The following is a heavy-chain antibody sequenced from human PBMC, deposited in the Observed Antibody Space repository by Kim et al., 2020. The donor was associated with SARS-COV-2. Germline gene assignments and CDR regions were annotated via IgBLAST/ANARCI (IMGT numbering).Heavy chain of an antibody. CDR3: ARGLGYCSSTSCPRAVWFDP. CDR1: GGSFSGYY. V-gene: IGHV4-34*01. CDR2: INHSGST. D-gene: IGHD2-2*01. Sequence: SETLSLTCAVYGGSFSGYYWSWIRQPPGKGLEWIGEINHSGSTNYNPSLKSRVTISVDTSKNQFSLKLSSVTAADTAVYYCARGLGYCSSTSCPRAVWFDPWGQGTLVTVSS. J-gene: IGHJ5*02.